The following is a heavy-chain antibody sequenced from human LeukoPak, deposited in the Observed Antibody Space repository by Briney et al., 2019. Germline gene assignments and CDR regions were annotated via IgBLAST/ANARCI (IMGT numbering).Heavy chain of an antibody. CDR3: ARPGNDYVWGSYNY. CDR2: IYYSGST. V-gene: IGHV4-39*01. J-gene: IGHJ4*02. D-gene: IGHD3-16*01. Sequence: PSETLSLTCTVSGGSISSYYWGWIRQPPGKGLEWIGSIYYSGSTYYNPSLKSRVTISVDTSKNQFSLKLSSVTAADTAVYYCARPGNDYVWGSYNYWGQGTLVTVSS. CDR1: GGSISSYY.